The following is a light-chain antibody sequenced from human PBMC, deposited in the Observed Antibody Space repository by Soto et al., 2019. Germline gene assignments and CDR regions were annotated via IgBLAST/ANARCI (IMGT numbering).Light chain of an antibody. CDR2: SAS. CDR1: HNISTF. V-gene: IGKV1-39*01. J-gene: IGKJ4*02. Sequence: DIQMTQSPSSLSASVGDSVTITCRASHNISTFLNWYQHTPGKAPKLLIYSASTLQSGVPPRFSGSGSGTDVTLTISSLQPEDIATYYCQQSYNTLTFGGGTKVEIK. CDR3: QQSYNTLT.